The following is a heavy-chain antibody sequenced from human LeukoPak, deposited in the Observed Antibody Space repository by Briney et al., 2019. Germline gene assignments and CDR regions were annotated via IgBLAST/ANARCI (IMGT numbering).Heavy chain of an antibody. CDR1: GFTFSSYG. D-gene: IGHD4-17*01. CDR3: ARALNTELDYGDYDAGDYYYYYGMDV. J-gene: IGHJ6*02. CDR2: IWYDGSNK. V-gene: IGHV3-33*01. Sequence: GGSLRLSCAASGFTFSSYGMHWVRQAPGKGLEWVAVIWYDGSNKYYADSVKGRFTISRDNSKKALYLQMNSLSAEDTAVYYCARALNTELDYGDYDAGDYYYYYGMDVWGQGTTVTVPS.